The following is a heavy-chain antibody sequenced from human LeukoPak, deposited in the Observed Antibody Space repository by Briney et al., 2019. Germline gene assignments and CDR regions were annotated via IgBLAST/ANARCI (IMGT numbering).Heavy chain of an antibody. V-gene: IGHV3-30*02. Sequence: GGSLRLSCAASGFTFSSYGMHWVRQAPGKGPEWVAFIRYDGSNKYYADSVKGRFTISRDNSKNTLYLQMNSLRAEDTAVYYCAKDAGSYYDSSGYYFWFDPWGQGTLVTVSS. CDR3: AKDAGSYYDSSGYYFWFDP. CDR2: IRYDGSNK. D-gene: IGHD3-22*01. J-gene: IGHJ5*02. CDR1: GFTFSSYG.